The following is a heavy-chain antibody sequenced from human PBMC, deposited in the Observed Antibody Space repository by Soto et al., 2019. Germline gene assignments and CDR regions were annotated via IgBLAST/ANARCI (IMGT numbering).Heavy chain of an antibody. D-gene: IGHD2-2*01. J-gene: IGHJ4*02. CDR2: IYYSGST. CDR1: GGSISSSSYY. V-gene: IGHV4-39*01. CDR3: ARHRGDIVVVPAAYYCDY. Sequence: QLQLQESGPGLVKPSETLSLTCTVSGGSISSSSYYWGWIRQPPGKGLECIGSIYYSGSTYYNPSLKRRVTISVDTSKNLFSLKLSSVTAADTAVYYCARHRGDIVVVPAAYYCDYWGQGTLVTVSS.